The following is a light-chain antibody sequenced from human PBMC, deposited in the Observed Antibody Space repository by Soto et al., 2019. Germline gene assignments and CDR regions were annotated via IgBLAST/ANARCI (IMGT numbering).Light chain of an antibody. V-gene: IGKV3-20*01. J-gene: IGKJ2*01. Sequence: EIVLTQSPGTLSLSPGDGATLSCRASQTVGSSFLGWYQQKPGQAPRLIMYGASNRATGIPDRFTGRVSGTDFTLTISRLDPEDFAVYYCHHYGGSQYTFGQGTKLEI. CDR2: GAS. CDR3: HHYGGSQYT. CDR1: QTVGSSF.